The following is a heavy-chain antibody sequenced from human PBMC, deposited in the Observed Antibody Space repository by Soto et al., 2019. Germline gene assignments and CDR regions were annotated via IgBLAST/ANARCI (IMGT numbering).Heavy chain of an antibody. CDR1: GGTFSSYA. CDR2: IIPIFGTA. J-gene: IGHJ4*02. Sequence: GTSVKVSCEASGGTFSSYAISWVRQAPGQGLEWMGGIIPIFGTANYAQKFQGRVTITADESTSTAYMELSSLRSEDTAVYYCARDPEFTCGGDCLGPLDYWGQGTLVTVSS. CDR3: ARDPEFTCGGDCLGPLDY. D-gene: IGHD2-21*02. V-gene: IGHV1-69*13.